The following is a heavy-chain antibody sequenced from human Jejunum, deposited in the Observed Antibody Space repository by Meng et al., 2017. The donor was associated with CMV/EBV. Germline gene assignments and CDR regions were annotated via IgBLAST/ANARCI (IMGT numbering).Heavy chain of an antibody. V-gene: IGHV3-72*01. CDR3: ARDPYRGDV. CDR2: SRAKAYSYTT. J-gene: IGHJ3*01. D-gene: IGHD3-16*01. Sequence: CAAAGFTFSVYYMDWVRQAPGEGLEWVGRSRAKAYSYTTEYAASVKGRFTISRDDSKNSVYLQMSSLKTEDTAVYYCARDPYRGDVWGQGTKVTVSS. CDR1: GFTFSVYY.